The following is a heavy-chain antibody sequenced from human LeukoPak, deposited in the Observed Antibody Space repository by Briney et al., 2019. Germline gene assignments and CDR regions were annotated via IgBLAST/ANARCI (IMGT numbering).Heavy chain of an antibody. CDR1: GYSFTDYY. D-gene: IGHD3-3*01. CDR3: ARADFIDAGPYLIGP. V-gene: IGHV1-2*02. Sequence: ASVRVSCKTSGYSFTDYYIHWVRQAPGQGLEWMGWINTKSGRTSSARKFQGRVTMTRDPSVTTVYMDLAWLTSDDTAIYFCARADFIDAGPYLIGPWGQGTLVTVSS. J-gene: IGHJ5*02. CDR2: INTKSGRT.